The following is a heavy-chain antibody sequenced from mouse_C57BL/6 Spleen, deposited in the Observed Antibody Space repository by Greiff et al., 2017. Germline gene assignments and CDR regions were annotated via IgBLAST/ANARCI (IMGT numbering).Heavy chain of an antibody. J-gene: IGHJ4*01. Sequence: VQLQQSGAELAKPGASVKLSCKASGYTFTSYWMHWVKQRPGQGLEWIGYINPSSGYTKYNQKFKDKATLTADKSSSTAYMQLSSLTYEDSAVYYCARDSSGYSYAMDYWGQGTSVTVSS. V-gene: IGHV1-7*01. D-gene: IGHD3-2*02. CDR1: GYTFTSYW. CDR3: ARDSSGYSYAMDY. CDR2: INPSSGYT.